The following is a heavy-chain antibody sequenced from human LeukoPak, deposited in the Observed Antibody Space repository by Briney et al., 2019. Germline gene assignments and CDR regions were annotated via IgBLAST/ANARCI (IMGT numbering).Heavy chain of an antibody. CDR2: INSNSGGT. CDR1: GYTFTGYY. Sequence: ASVKVSCKASGYTFTGYYMHWVRQAPGQGLEWMGWINSNSGGTNYAQKFQGRVTMTRDTSISTAYMELSRLRSDDTAVYYCARTGNTYYDILTGYHDYWGQGTLVTVSS. CDR3: ARTGNTYYDILTGYHDY. J-gene: IGHJ4*02. D-gene: IGHD3-9*01. V-gene: IGHV1-2*02.